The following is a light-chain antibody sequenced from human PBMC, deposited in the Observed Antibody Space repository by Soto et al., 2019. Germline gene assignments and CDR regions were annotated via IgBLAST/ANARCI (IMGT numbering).Light chain of an antibody. V-gene: IGKV4-1*01. Sequence: DIVMTQSPDSLAVSLGERATINCKSSQSVLNSSNNKNYLAWYQQRPGQPPKLLIYWASTRESGVPDRFSGGGSGTDFTLTISSLQAEDVAVYYCQQHYDTPRTFGQGTKLEIK. CDR1: QSVLNSSNNKNY. CDR3: QQHYDTPRT. J-gene: IGKJ2*01. CDR2: WAS.